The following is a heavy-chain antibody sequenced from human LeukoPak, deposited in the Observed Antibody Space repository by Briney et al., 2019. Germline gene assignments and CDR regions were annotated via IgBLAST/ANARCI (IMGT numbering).Heavy chain of an antibody. CDR1: GGSISSYY. D-gene: IGHD6-13*01. Sequence: KPSETLSLTCTVSGGSISSYYWSWIRQPPGKGLEWIGYIYYSGSTNYNPSLKSRVTISVDTSKNQFSLKLSSVTAADTAVYYCARGGRSSPPWYFDLWGRGTLVTVSS. V-gene: IGHV4-59*01. CDR3: ARGGRSSPPWYFDL. CDR2: IYYSGST. J-gene: IGHJ2*01.